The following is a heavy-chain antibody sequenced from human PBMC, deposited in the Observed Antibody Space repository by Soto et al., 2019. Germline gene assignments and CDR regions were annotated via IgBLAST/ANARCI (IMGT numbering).Heavy chain of an antibody. J-gene: IGHJ5*02. Sequence: SETLSLTCTVSGGSISSYYWSWIRQPPGKGLEWIGYIYYSGSTNYNPSLKSRVTISVDTSKNQFSLKLSSVTAADTAVYYCAGCGTSCYTHWFDPWGQGTLVTVSS. CDR3: AGCGTSCYTHWFDP. D-gene: IGHD2-2*02. CDR1: GGSISSYY. CDR2: IYYSGST. V-gene: IGHV4-59*01.